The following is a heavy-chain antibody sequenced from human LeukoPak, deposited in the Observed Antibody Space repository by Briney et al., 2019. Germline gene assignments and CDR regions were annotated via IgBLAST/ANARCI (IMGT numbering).Heavy chain of an antibody. CDR2: IYTSGTI. CDR1: GGSISSYY. V-gene: IGHV4-4*07. J-gene: IGHJ6*03. CDR3: ASSRADSSGYYYHYYYYYMDV. Sequence: PSETLSLTCTVSGGSISSYYWSWIRQPAGKGLEWIGRIYTSGTIHYNPSLKSRVTMSVDTSKNQFSLKLSSVTAADTAVYYCASSRADSSGYYYHYYYYYMDVWGKGTTVTVSS. D-gene: IGHD3-22*01.